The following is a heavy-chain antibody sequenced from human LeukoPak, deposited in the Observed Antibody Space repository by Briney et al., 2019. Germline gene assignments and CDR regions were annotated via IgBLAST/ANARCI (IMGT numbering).Heavy chain of an antibody. V-gene: IGHV3-23*01. D-gene: IGHD4-17*01. CDR2: ISGSGVGT. CDR3: AKEIYGDSTGGRFQH. Sequence: PGGSLRLSCAASGFTFSSYAMSWVRQAPGKGLEWVSVISGSGVGTYHADSVKGRFTISRDNSKNTLYLQMNSLRAEDTAVYYCAKEIYGDSTGGRFQHWGQGTLVTVSS. CDR1: GFTFSSYA. J-gene: IGHJ1*01.